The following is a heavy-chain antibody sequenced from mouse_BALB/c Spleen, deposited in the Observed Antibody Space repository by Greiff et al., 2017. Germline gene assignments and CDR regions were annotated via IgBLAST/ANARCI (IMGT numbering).Heavy chain of an antibody. J-gene: IGHJ3*01. Sequence: DVMLVESGGGLVKPGGSLKLSCAASGFAFSSYDMSWVRQTPEKRLEWVAYISSGGGSTYYPDTVKGRFTISRDNAKNTLYLQMSSLKSEDTAMYYWASAGGTARGAWFAYWGQGTLVTVAA. CDR3: ASAGGTARGAWFAY. CDR2: ISSGGGST. V-gene: IGHV5-12-1*01. CDR1: GFAFSSYD. D-gene: IGHD3-2*01.